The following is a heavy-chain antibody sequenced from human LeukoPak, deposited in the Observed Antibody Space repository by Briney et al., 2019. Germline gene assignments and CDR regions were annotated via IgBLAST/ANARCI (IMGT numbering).Heavy chain of an antibody. J-gene: IGHJ4*02. CDR1: GGTFSSYY. V-gene: IGHV1-2*02. CDR3: ARVADGYYFDY. CDR2: INPNSGDT. Sequence: ASVKVSCKASGGTFSSYYMHWVRQAPGQGLDWMGWINPNSGDTNYAQKFQGRVTMTSDTSVSTVYVELSRLTSDDTAVYHCARVADGYYFDYWGQGTLVTVS. D-gene: IGHD6-25*01.